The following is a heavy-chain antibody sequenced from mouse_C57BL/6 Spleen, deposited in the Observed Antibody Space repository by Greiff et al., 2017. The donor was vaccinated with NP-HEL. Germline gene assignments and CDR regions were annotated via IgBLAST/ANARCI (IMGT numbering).Heavy chain of an antibody. V-gene: IGHV1-59*01. D-gene: IGHD4-1*01. CDR3: ARLGGTRYYFDY. Sequence: QVQLQQPGAELVRPGTSVKLSCKASGYTFTSYWMHWVKQRPGQGLEWIGVIDPSDSYTNYNQKFKGKATLTVDTSSSTAYMQLSSLTSEDSAVYYCARLGGTRYYFDYWGQGTTLTVSS. CDR1: GYTFTSYW. J-gene: IGHJ2*01. CDR2: IDPSDSYT.